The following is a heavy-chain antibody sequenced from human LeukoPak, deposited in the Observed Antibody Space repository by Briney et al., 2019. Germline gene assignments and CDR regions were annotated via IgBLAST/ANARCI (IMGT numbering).Heavy chain of an antibody. V-gene: IGHV4-39*07. Sequence: SETLSLTCTVSGGSISSSSYYWGWIRQPPGKGLEWIGSIYYSGSTYYNPSLKSRVTISVDTSKNQFSLKLSSVTAADTAVYYCARERSSSWYDVAYYFDYWGQGTLVTVSS. CDR1: GGSISSSSYY. D-gene: IGHD6-13*01. CDR2: IYYSGST. CDR3: ARERSSSWYDVAYYFDY. J-gene: IGHJ4*02.